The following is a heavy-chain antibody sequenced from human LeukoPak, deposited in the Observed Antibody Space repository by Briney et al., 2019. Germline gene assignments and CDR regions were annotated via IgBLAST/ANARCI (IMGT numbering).Heavy chain of an antibody. CDR2: IYYSGST. J-gene: IGHJ4*02. CDR1: GGSISSYY. V-gene: IGHV4-59*08. Sequence: SETLSLTCTVAGGSISSYYWSWIRQPPGKGLEWMGNIYYSGSTNYNSSLKSRVTISVDTSKNQISLKLRSVTAADTAVYYCARKGVSDLYYFDSWGQGTLVTVSS. CDR3: ARKGVSDLYYFDS. D-gene: IGHD3-16*01.